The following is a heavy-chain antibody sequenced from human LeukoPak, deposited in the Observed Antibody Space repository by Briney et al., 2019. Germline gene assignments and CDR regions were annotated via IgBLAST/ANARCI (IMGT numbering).Heavy chain of an antibody. J-gene: IGHJ5*02. CDR2: IYSGGTT. Sequence: GGSLRLSCAASGFPVSSNYMSWVRQAPGRGLEWVSIIYSGGTTYYADSVKGRFTISRDNSKNTLYLQMSSLRAEDTAVYYCARGGSYYDILAGNNWFDPWGQGTLVTVSS. CDR1: GFPVSSNY. CDR3: ARGGSYYDILAGNNWFDP. V-gene: IGHV3-53*01. D-gene: IGHD3-9*01.